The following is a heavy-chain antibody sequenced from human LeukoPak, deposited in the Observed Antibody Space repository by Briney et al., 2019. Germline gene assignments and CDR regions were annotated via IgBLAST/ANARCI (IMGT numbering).Heavy chain of an antibody. CDR3: AKEYTGTFSPFPSYFDN. J-gene: IGHJ4*02. CDR1: EFSVGSNY. V-gene: IGHV3-66*01. Sequence: PGGSLRLSCAASEFSVGSNYMTWVRQAPGKGLEWVSLIYSGGSTYYADSVKGRFTISRDNSKNTLYLQMNSLRVEDTAIYYCAKEYTGTFSPFPSYFDNWGQGTLVTVSS. D-gene: IGHD1-26*01. CDR2: IYSGGST.